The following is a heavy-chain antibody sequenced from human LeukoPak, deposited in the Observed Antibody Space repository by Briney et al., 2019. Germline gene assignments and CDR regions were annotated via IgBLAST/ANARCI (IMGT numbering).Heavy chain of an antibody. D-gene: IGHD5-24*01. CDR2: IWYDASDR. CDR1: GFTFSSFG. J-gene: IGHJ5*02. Sequence: GGSPRLSCAASGFTFSSFGMHWVRQAPGKGLEWVAVIWYDASDRYYADSVKGRFTISRDKSKNTLFLQMNSLRDDDTAVYYCVRGVGVSRFNYFDPWGQGTLVVVS. V-gene: IGHV3-33*01. CDR3: VRGVGVSRFNYFDP.